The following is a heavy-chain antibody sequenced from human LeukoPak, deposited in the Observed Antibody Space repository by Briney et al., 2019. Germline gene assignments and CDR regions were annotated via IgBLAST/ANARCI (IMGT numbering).Heavy chain of an antibody. D-gene: IGHD6-13*01. Sequence: SGGSLRLSCAASGFTFSNYAMSWVRQAPGKGLEWVSGISGSGGSTFYADSVKGRFSISRDSSKNTLYLQMNSLRAEGTAVYYCASGRFQGYFQFWGQGTLVTVSS. CDR1: GFTFSNYA. J-gene: IGHJ1*01. CDR3: ASGRFQGYFQF. V-gene: IGHV3-23*01. CDR2: ISGSGGST.